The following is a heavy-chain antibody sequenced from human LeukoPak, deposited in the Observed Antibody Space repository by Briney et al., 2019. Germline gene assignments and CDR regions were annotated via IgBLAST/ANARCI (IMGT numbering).Heavy chain of an antibody. CDR3: ARDNWGYYYGMDV. CDR2: ISAYNGNT. D-gene: IGHD7-27*01. Sequence: GASVKVSCKASGYTFTDVYMHWVRQAPGQGLEWMGWISAYNGNTNYAQKLQGRVTMTTDTSTSTAYMELRSLRSDDTAVYYCARDNWGYYYGMDVWGQGTTVTVSS. CDR1: GYTFTDVY. V-gene: IGHV1-18*04. J-gene: IGHJ6*02.